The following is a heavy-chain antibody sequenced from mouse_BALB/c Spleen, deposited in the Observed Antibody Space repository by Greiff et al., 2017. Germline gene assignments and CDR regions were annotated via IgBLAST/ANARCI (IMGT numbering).Heavy chain of an antibody. D-gene: IGHD1-1*01. CDR1: GFNIKDYY. J-gene: IGHJ1*01. CDR3: SRSITTVVDWYFDV. Sequence: EVKLKESGAELVRSGASVKLSCTASGFNIKDYYMHWVKQRPEQGLEWIGWIDPENGDTEYAPKFQGKATMTADTSSNTAYLQLSSLTSEDTAVYYCSRSITTVVDWYFDVWGAGTTVTVSS. CDR2: IDPENGDT. V-gene: IGHV14-4*02.